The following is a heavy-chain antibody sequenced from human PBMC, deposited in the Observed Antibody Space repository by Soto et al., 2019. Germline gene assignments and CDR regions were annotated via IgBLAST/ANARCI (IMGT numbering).Heavy chain of an antibody. CDR3: ARDRYYGSGTYYNFYSGMDV. CDR1: GGSINSGDYY. Sequence: QVQLQESGPGLVKLSQTLSLTCTVSGGSINSGDYYWTWVRQPPGKGLEWIGNIFPSGSPSYTPSLQSRVTISLDTSKIHFSLKLSSVTPADTAVYYCARDRYYGSGTYYNFYSGMDVWGQGTTVTVSS. V-gene: IGHV4-30-4*01. J-gene: IGHJ6*02. D-gene: IGHD3-10*01. CDR2: IFPSGSP.